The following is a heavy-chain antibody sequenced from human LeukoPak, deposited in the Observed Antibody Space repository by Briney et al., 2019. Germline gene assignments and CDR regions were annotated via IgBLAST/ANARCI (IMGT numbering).Heavy chain of an antibody. CDR1: GGSISSGDYY. J-gene: IGHJ4*02. V-gene: IGHV4-30-4*01. D-gene: IGHD3-22*01. CDR3: ARVLRYYDSSGYYWRYYFDY. Sequence: PSQTLSLTCTVSGGSISSGDYYWSWIRQPPGKGLEWIGYIYYSGSTYYNPSIKSRVTISVDTSKNQFSLKLSSVTAADTAVYYCARVLRYYDSSGYYWRYYFDYWGREPWSPSPQ. CDR2: IYYSGST.